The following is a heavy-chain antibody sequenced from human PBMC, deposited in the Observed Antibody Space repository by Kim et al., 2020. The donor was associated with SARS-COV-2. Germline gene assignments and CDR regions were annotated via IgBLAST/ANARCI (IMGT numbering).Heavy chain of an antibody. CDR3: ARDVGYSGSYNFDY. Sequence: SETLSLTCTVSGGSISSYYWSWIRQPPGKGLEWIGYIYYSGSTNYNPSLKSRVTISVDTSKNQFSPKLSSVTAADTAVYYCARDVGYSGSYNFDYWGQGTLVTVSS. D-gene: IGHD1-26*01. V-gene: IGHV4-59*01. CDR2: IYYSGST. J-gene: IGHJ4*02. CDR1: GGSISSYY.